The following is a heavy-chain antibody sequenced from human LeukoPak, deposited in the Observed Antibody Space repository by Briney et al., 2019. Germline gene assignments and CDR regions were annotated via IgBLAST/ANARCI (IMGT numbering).Heavy chain of an antibody. CDR2: IYYSGST. Sequence: SETLSLTCVVYGGSFSGYHWSWIRQPPGKGLEWIGSIYYSGSTYYNPSLKSRVTISVDTSKNQFSLKLSSVTAADTAVYYCARLVQLWPPGDYWGQGTLVTVSS. CDR1: GGSFSGYH. D-gene: IGHD5-18*01. CDR3: ARLVQLWPPGDY. V-gene: IGHV4-34*01. J-gene: IGHJ4*02.